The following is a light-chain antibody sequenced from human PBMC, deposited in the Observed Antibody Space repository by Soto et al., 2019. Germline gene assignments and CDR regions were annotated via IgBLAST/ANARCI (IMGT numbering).Light chain of an antibody. J-gene: IGLJ2*01. CDR2: VGTGGIVG. V-gene: IGLV9-49*01. CDR1: SGYSNYK. Sequence: QSVLTQPPSASASLGASVTLTCTLSSGYSNYKVDWYQQGPGKGPRFVMRVGTGGIVGSKGDGIPDRFSVLGSGLNRYLTIKNIQEEDESDYHCGADHGSGSNFVYLVFGGGTQLTVL. CDR3: GADHGSGSNFVYLV.